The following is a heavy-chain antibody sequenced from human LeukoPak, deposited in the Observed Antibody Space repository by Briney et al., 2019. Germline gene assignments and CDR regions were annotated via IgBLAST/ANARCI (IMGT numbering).Heavy chain of an antibody. CDR3: ARDLVAAAVTSAFDI. CDR2: ISSSGSTI. J-gene: IGHJ3*02. D-gene: IGHD6-13*01. Sequence: GGSLRLSCAASGITFSDYYMTWIRQAPGKGLEWVSYISSSGSTIYYTESVKGRFTISRDNAKNSLYLQMNSLRAEDTAVYYCARDLVAAAVTSAFDIWGQGTMVTVSS. V-gene: IGHV3-11*04. CDR1: GITFSDYY.